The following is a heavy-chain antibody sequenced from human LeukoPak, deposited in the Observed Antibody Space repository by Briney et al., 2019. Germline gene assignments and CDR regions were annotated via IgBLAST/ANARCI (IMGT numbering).Heavy chain of an antibody. CDR1: GYSISSGYY. CDR2: IYHSGST. D-gene: IGHD5-12*01. Sequence: SETLSLTCAVSGYSISSGYYWGWIRQPPGKGLEWIGSIYHSGSTYYNPSLKSRVTISVDTSKNQFSLKLSSVTAADTAVYYCARSVVATIIAFDIWGQGTMVSVSS. J-gene: IGHJ3*02. CDR3: ARSVVATIIAFDI. V-gene: IGHV4-38-2*01.